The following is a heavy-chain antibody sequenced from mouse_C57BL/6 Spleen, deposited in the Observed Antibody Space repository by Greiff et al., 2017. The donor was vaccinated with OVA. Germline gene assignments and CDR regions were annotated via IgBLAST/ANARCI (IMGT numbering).Heavy chain of an antibody. Sequence: VQLQQSGPELVKPGASVKISCKASGYAFSSSWMNWVKQRPGKGLEWIGRIYPGDGDTNYNGKFKGKATLTADKSSSTAYMQLSSLTSEDSAVYFCARSVDGYYGYWGQGTTLTVSS. CDR1: GYAFSSSW. D-gene: IGHD2-3*01. J-gene: IGHJ2*01. V-gene: IGHV1-82*01. CDR2: IYPGDGDT. CDR3: ARSVDGYYGY.